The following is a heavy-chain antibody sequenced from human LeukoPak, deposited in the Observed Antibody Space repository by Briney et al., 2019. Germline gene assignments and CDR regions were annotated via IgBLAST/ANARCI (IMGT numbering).Heavy chain of an antibody. CDR1: GGSISSGDYY. V-gene: IGHV4-30-4*08. CDR3: ARVNIDYYGSGKIDY. J-gene: IGHJ4*02. CDR2: IYYSGST. D-gene: IGHD3-10*01. Sequence: SQTLSLXCTVSGGSISSGDYYWSWIRQPPGKGLEWIGYIYYSGSTYYNPSLKSRVTISVDTSKNQFSLKLSSVTAADTAVYYCARVNIDYYGSGKIDYWGQGTLVTVSS.